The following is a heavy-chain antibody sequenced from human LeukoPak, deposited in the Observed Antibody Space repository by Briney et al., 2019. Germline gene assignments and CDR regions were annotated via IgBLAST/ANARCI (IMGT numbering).Heavy chain of an antibody. J-gene: IGHJ4*02. D-gene: IGHD3-16*01. CDR1: GFTFSSYS. CDR2: ISGSGGST. V-gene: IGHV3-23*01. Sequence: GGSLRLSCAASGFTFSSYSMNWVRQAPGKGLEWVSAISGSGGSTYYADSVKGRFTISRDNSRDTLYLQMNSLRAGDTAVYYCAKGYYDYVWGSYYFDYWGQGTLVTVSS. CDR3: AKGYYDYVWGSYYFDY.